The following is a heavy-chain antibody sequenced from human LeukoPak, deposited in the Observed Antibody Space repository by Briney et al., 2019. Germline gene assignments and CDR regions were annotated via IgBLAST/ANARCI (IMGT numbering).Heavy chain of an antibody. Sequence: PSETLSLTCTVSGGSISSSSYYWGWIRQPPGTGLEWIGSIYYSGSTYYNPSLKSRVTISVDTSKNQFSLKLSSVTAADTAVYYCARCKGTGDLESYGMDVWGQGTTVTVSS. CDR1: GGSISSSSYY. D-gene: IGHD7-27*01. V-gene: IGHV4-39*01. CDR3: ARCKGTGDLESYGMDV. CDR2: IYYSGST. J-gene: IGHJ6*02.